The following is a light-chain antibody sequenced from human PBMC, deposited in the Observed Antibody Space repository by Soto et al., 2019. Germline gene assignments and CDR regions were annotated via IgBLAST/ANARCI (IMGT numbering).Light chain of an antibody. J-gene: IGKJ1*01. CDR1: QSISSW. V-gene: IGKV1-5*03. CDR2: KTS. Sequence: DIQMTQSPSTLSTSVGDRVTITCRASQSISSWLAWYQHKPGKAPKLLIYKTSSLESGVPSRFSGSGSGTEFTLTISSLQPDDFATYYCHKYNSDPWTFGQGTKVEIK. CDR3: HKYNSDPWT.